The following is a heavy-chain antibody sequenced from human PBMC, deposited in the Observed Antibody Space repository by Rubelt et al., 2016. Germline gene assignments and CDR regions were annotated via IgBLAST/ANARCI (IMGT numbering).Heavy chain of an antibody. CDR3: AHRRAGGSLRSWTFDY. Sequence: QITLKESGPARVKPTQTLMLTCNFSGFSLTTSGVGVGWIRQPPGKALEWLALIYWDDDKRYSPSLKRRLTISKDTSKNQVVLTLTTMDPVDTATYFCAHRRAGGSLRSWTFDYWGQGTLVTVSS. D-gene: IGHD2-15*01. CDR1: GFSLTTSGVG. V-gene: IGHV2-5*02. J-gene: IGHJ4*02. CDR2: IYWDDDK.